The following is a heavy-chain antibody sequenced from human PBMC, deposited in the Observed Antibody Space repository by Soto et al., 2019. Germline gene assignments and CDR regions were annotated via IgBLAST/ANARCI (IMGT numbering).Heavy chain of an antibody. CDR1: GGSISSGDYY. CDR2: IYYSGST. J-gene: IGHJ6*02. CDR3: ARRRGYSGYDYYYYGMDV. Sequence: SETLSLTCTVSGGSISSGDYYWSWIRQPPGKGLEWIGYIYYSGSTYYNPSLKSRVTISVDTSKNQFSLKLSSVTAADTAVYYCARRRGYSGYDYYYYGMDVWGQGTTVTVPS. D-gene: IGHD5-12*01. V-gene: IGHV4-30-4*01.